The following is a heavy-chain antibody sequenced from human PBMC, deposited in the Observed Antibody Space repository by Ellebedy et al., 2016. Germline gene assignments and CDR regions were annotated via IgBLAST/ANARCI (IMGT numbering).Heavy chain of an antibody. V-gene: IGHV4-59*12. J-gene: IGHJ3*02. CDR3: ATRILAVALNGFDI. Sequence: SETLSLTCNVSGGSITSFYWSWIRQSPGKGLEWIGYIHHSGKINFNPSLRSRVTMSTDASKNQFSLKLTSVTAADTAVYYCATRILAVALNGFDIWGRGTVVTVSS. CDR2: IHHSGKI. CDR1: GGSITSFY. D-gene: IGHD6-19*01.